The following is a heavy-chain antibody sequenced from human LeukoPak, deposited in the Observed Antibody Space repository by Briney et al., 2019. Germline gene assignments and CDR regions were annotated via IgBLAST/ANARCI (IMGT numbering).Heavy chain of an antibody. Sequence: GESLKISCKGSGYSFTSYWIGWVRQMPGKGLEWMGIIYPGDSDTRYSPSFQGQVTISADKSTSTAYLQWSSLKASDTAMYYCARHLYCSGGSCYPADRWGQGTLVTVSS. J-gene: IGHJ5*02. CDR2: IYPGDSDT. CDR1: GYSFTSYW. D-gene: IGHD2-15*01. V-gene: IGHV5-51*01. CDR3: ARHLYCSGGSCYPADR.